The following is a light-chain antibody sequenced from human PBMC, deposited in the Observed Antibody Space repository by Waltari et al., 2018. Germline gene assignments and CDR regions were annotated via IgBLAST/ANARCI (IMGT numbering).Light chain of an antibody. V-gene: IGKV3-20*01. J-gene: IGKJ1*01. CDR3: QHYVRLPVT. CDR2: GAS. CDR1: QSVSRT. Sequence: EIVLTQSPGTLSLSPGERATLSCRASQSVSRTLAWYQQKPGQAPRLLIYGASTRATGIPDRFSCSGSGTDCSLTISRLEPEDFAVYYCQHYVRLPVTFGQGTKVEIK.